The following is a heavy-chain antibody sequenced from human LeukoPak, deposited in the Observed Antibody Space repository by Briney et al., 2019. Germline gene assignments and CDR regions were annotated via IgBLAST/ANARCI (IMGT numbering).Heavy chain of an antibody. V-gene: IGHV4-39*01. J-gene: IGHJ4*02. CDR2: VYYSGST. D-gene: IGHD3-10*01. CDR1: GGSISGTSYF. CDR3: ARLYPHGSGSQ. Sequence: SGTLSLTCTVSGGSISGTSYFWGWIRQPPGKGLEWIGNVYYSGSTYYHPPLKSRVTVSVDTSKNQFSLNLSSVTGADTAVYYCARLYPHGSGSQWGQGTLVTVSS.